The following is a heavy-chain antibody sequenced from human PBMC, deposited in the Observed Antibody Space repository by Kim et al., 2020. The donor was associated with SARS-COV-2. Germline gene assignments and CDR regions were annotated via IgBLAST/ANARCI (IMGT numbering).Heavy chain of an antibody. CDR3: ARDGGLDSNCYPDVLDV. V-gene: IGHV4-30-4*01. CDR1: GGSIASGDHY. D-gene: IGHD3-22*01. CDR2: IYYNGRT. J-gene: IGHJ3*01. Sequence: SETLSLTCTVSGGSIASGDHYWSWIRQLPGEGLEWIGYIYYNGRTYSNPSLKSRLIMSLDPSRNQFSLQLSSVTAADTAVYYCARDGGLDSNCYPDVLDVWGQGTTVTVSS.